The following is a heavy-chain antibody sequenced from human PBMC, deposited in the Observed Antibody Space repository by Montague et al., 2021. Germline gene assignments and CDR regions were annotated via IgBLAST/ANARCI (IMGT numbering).Heavy chain of an antibody. D-gene: IGHD6-13*01. CDR1: GFSFNVYA. Sequence: SLRLSCAASGFSFNVYAMHWVRQAPGQGLEWVAVVGHDGNYEKYADSVRGRFIISRDNSRTTLYLQLNSLRAEDTAVYYCARDFRVGTYFDYLGQGTLVTVSS. J-gene: IGHJ4*02. CDR2: VGHDGNYE. CDR3: ARDFRVGTYFDY. V-gene: IGHV3-33*01.